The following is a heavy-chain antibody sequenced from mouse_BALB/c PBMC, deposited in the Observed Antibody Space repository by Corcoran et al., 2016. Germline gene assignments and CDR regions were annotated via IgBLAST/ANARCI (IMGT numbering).Heavy chain of an antibody. Sequence: EVQLQQSGAELVKPGASVKLSCTASGFNIKDTYMHWVKQRPEQGLEWIGRIDPANGNTKYDPKFPGKATITEDTSSNTAYLQLSSLTSEDTAVYYCARWDWYFDVWGAWTTVTVSS. V-gene: IGHV14-3*02. CDR2: IDPANGNT. CDR3: ARWDWYFDV. CDR1: GFNIKDTY. J-gene: IGHJ1*01.